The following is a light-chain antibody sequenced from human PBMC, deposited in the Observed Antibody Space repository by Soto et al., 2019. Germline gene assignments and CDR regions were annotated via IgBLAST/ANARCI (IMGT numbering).Light chain of an antibody. CDR2: DVS. CDR3: CSYAGSYTYV. J-gene: IGLJ1*01. CDR1: SSDVGGYNY. V-gene: IGLV2-11*01. Sequence: QSVLTQPRSVPGSPGQSVTISCTGTSSDVGGYNYVSWYQQHPGKAPKLMIYDVSKRPSGVPDRFSGSKSGNTASLTISELQAEDEADYYCCSYAGSYTYVFGSGTKVTVL.